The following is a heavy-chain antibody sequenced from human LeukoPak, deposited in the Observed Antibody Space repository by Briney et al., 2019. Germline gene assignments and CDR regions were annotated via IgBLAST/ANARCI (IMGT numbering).Heavy chain of an antibody. CDR1: GGSISSGNYY. D-gene: IGHD3-10*01. V-gene: IGHV4-30-4*01. CDR2: IYYSGST. CDR3: ARHNYYGSGSYYVFPAPYYYGMDV. Sequence: SETLSLTCTVSGGSISSGNYYWSWIRQPPGKGLEWIGYIYYSGSTYYNPSLKSRVTISVDTSKNQFSLKLSSVTAADTAVYYCARHNYYGSGSYYVFPAPYYYGMDVWGQGTTVTVSS. J-gene: IGHJ6*02.